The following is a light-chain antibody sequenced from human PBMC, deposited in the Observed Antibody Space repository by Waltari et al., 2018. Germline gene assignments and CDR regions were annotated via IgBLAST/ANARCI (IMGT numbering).Light chain of an antibody. Sequence: QSALTQPASVSGSPGQAINISCTGTNSDVGAYNLVSWYQQYPGRGPRLMLYEARNRPSEFSNLISASKSGNTTSLTISGLQADDEADYYGCSYGGSYTWVFGGGTQVTVL. V-gene: IGLV2-23*01. J-gene: IGLJ3*02. CDR3: CSYGGSYTWV. CDR2: EAR. CDR1: NSDVGAYNL.